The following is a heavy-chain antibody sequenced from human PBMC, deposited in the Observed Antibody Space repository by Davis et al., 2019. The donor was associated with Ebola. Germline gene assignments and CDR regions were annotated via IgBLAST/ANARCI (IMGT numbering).Heavy chain of an antibody. CDR2: ISGSGDST. J-gene: IGHJ6*02. CDR1: GFTFSSYA. V-gene: IGHV3-23*01. D-gene: IGHD2-2*01. CDR3: ARDKKYQLQPAIFYYYYGMDV. Sequence: PGGSLRLSCAASGFTFSSYAMSWVRQAPGKGLEWVSAISGSGDSTYYADSVKGQFTISRDNSKNTLYLQMNSLRAEDTAVYYCARDKKYQLQPAIFYYYYGMDVWGQGTTVTVSS.